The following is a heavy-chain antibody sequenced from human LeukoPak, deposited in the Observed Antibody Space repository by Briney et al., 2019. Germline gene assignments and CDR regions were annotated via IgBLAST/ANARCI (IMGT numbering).Heavy chain of an antibody. D-gene: IGHD3-3*01. V-gene: IGHV4-39*07. CDR1: GGSISSSSYY. CDR3: ARDWANYDFWSGYYKAWFDP. Sequence: SETLSLTCTVSGGSISSSSYYWGWIRQPPGKGLEWIGSIYYSGSTYYNPSLKSRVTISVDTSKNQFSLKLSSVTAADTAVYYCARDWANYDFWSGYYKAWFDPWGQGTLVTVSS. J-gene: IGHJ5*02. CDR2: IYYSGST.